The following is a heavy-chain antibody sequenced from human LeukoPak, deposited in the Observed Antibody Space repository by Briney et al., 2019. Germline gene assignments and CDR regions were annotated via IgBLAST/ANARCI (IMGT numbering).Heavy chain of an antibody. Sequence: GGSLRLSCAASGFTFSSYSMNWVRQAPGKGLEWVSFISSSSSYIYYADSVKGRFTISRDNAKNSLYLQMNSLRAEDTAVYYCARDRRRGFDYWGQGTLVTVSS. V-gene: IGHV3-21*01. CDR2: ISSSSSYI. CDR3: ARDRRRGFDY. D-gene: IGHD1-1*01. CDR1: GFTFSSYS. J-gene: IGHJ4*02.